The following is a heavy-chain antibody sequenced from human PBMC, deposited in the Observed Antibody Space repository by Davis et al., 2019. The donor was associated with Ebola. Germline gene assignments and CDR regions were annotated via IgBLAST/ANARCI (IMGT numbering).Heavy chain of an antibody. Sequence: AASVKVSCKASGGTFSSYAISWVRQAPGQGLEWMGRIIPILGIANYAQKFQGRVTITADKSTSTAYMELSSLRSEDTAVYYCARARSIVVVPAANDYTFDYWGQGTLVTVSS. J-gene: IGHJ4*02. CDR1: GGTFSSYA. D-gene: IGHD2-2*01. CDR2: IIPILGIA. V-gene: IGHV1-69*04. CDR3: ARARSIVVVPAANDYTFDY.